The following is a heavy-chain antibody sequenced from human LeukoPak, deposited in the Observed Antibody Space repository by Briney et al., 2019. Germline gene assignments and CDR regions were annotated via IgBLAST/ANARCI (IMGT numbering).Heavy chain of an antibody. J-gene: IGHJ1*01. V-gene: IGHV3-23*01. D-gene: IGHD3-22*01. CDR2: ISGSGDGT. CDR3: AKDLDYSSGFYSYHH. Sequence: PGGSLRLSCAASGFTFSSYAMSWARQAPGEGREWVSTISGSGDGTYYADSVKGRFTISRDNSKNTVYLQMNSLRADDTAVYYCAKDLDYSSGFYSYHHWGQGTLVTVSS. CDR1: GFTFSSYA.